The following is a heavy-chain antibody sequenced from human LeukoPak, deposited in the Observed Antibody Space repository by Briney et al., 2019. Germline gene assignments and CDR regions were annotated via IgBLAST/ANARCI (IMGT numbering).Heavy chain of an antibody. V-gene: IGHV3-23*01. CDR1: GFTFTSYS. CDR3: ARKAQYNGHYPLDY. Sequence: GGSLRLSCAAPGFTFTSYSMSWVRQAPGKGLEWVSGTSDRGDYTYYADSVKGRFTISRDSSKNTLFLQMNSLRAEDTALYFCARKAQYNGHYPLDYWGQGTLVTVSS. CDR2: TSDRGDYT. J-gene: IGHJ4*02. D-gene: IGHD1-7*01.